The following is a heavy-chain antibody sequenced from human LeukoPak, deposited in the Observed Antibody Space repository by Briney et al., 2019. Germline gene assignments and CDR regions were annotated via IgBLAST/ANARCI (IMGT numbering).Heavy chain of an antibody. D-gene: IGHD3-10*01. CDR3: ASNYYGSGSLDY. Sequence: SETLSLTCTVSGGSISSYYWTWIWQPPGKGLEWIGFVDNSGSTNYNPSLKSRVTISVDTSKNQFSLKLSSVTAADTAVYYCASNYYGSGSLDYWGQGNLVTVSS. V-gene: IGHV4-59*08. CDR2: VDNSGST. CDR1: GGSISSYY. J-gene: IGHJ4*02.